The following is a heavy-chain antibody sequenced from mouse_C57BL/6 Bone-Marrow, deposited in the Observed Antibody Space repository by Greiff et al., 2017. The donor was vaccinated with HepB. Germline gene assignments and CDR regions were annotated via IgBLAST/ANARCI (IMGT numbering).Heavy chain of an antibody. CDR3: ARGLITTVVVDY. J-gene: IGHJ2*01. V-gene: IGHV3-6*01. CDR1: GYSITSGYY. D-gene: IGHD1-1*01. CDR2: ISYDGSN. Sequence: ESGPGLVKPSQSLSLTCSVTGYSITSGYYWNWIRQFPGNKLEWMGYISYDGSNNYNPSLKNRISITRDTSKNQFFLKLNSVTTEDTATYYCARGLITTVVVDYWGQGTTLTVSS.